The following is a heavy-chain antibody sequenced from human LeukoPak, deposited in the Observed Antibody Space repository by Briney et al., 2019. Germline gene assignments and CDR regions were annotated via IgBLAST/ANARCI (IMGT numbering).Heavy chain of an antibody. CDR3: VKFYDSSGYADY. CDR1: GFTFSTYA. Sequence: GGSLRLSCSAFGFTFSTYAMHWVRQAPGKGLEYVSAISSNGDNTYFADSVKGRFTISRDNSKSTLYLQMSSLRIEDTAVYYCVKFYDSSGYADYWGQGTLVTVSS. D-gene: IGHD3-22*01. V-gene: IGHV3-64D*06. CDR2: ISSNGDNT. J-gene: IGHJ4*02.